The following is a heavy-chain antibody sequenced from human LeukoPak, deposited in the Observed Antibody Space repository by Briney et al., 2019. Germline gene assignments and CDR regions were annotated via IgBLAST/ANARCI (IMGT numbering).Heavy chain of an antibody. CDR2: INHSGST. Sequence: SETLSLTCAVYGGSFSGYYWSWIRQPPGEGLEWIGEINHSGSTNYNPSLKSRVTISVDTSKNQFSLKLSSVTAADTAVYYCARSRGNYGSGTLRNYFDYWGQGTLVTASS. D-gene: IGHD3-10*01. J-gene: IGHJ4*02. V-gene: IGHV4-34*01. CDR3: ARSRGNYGSGTLRNYFDY. CDR1: GGSFSGYY.